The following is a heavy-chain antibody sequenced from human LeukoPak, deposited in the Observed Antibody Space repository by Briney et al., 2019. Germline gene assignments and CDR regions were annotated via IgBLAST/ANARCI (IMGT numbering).Heavy chain of an antibody. J-gene: IGHJ6*03. CDR3: ARGRAAVSDSSTSTTDV. CDR2: IYPGDSDT. D-gene: IGHD6-13*01. V-gene: IGHV5-51*01. CDR1: GYSFPSYW. Sequence: GESLKISCKGSGYSFPSYWIGWVRQMPGKGLEWMGIIYPGDSDTRYSPSFQGQVTISADKSISTAYLQWSSLKASDTAMYYCARGRAAVSDSSTSTTDVWGKGPTATISS.